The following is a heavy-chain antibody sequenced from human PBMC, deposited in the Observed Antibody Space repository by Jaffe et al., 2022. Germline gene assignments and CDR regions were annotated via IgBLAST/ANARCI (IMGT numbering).Heavy chain of an antibody. CDR2: IGTAGDT. J-gene: IGHJ3*02. CDR3: ARESMYSSGWPHAFDI. D-gene: IGHD6-19*01. Sequence: EVQLVESGGGLVQPGGSLRLSCAASGFTFSSYDMHWVRQATGKGLEWVSAIGTAGDTYYPGSVKGRFTISRENAKNSLYLQMNSLRAGDTAVYYCARESMYSSGWPHAFDIWGQGTMVTVSS. CDR1: GFTFSSYD. V-gene: IGHV3-13*01.